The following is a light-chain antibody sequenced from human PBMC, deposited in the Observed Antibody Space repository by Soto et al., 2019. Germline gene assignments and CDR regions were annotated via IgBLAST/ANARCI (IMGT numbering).Light chain of an antibody. V-gene: IGKV3-11*01. CDR3: QQRNNWPPIT. CDR1: QSVSSY. CDR2: DAS. Sequence: EIVLTQSPVTLSFSPGERATLSCRASQSVSSYLAWYQQRPGQAPRLLIYDASNRATGIPARFSGSGSGTDFTLTIDNLEPEDVAIYYCQQRNNWPPITFGQGTRLEIK. J-gene: IGKJ5*01.